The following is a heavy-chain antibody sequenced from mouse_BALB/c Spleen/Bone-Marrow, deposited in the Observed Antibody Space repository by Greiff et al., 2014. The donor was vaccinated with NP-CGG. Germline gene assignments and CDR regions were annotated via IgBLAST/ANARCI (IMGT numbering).Heavy chain of an antibody. D-gene: IGHD2-10*02. CDR1: GFTFSSYA. J-gene: IGHJ3*01. V-gene: IGHV5-6-5*01. Sequence: EVKLMESGGGLVKPGGSLKLSCAASGFTFSSYAMSWVRQTPEKRLAWVASISSGGSTYYPDSVKGRFTISRDNARNILYLQMSSLRSEDTAMYYCAKRGAYGNFWFAYWGQGTLVTVSA. CDR2: ISSGGST. CDR3: AKRGAYGNFWFAY.